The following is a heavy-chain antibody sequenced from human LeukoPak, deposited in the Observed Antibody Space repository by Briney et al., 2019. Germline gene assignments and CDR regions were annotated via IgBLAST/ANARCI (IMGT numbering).Heavy chain of an antibody. CDR1: GASISSNDDY. CDR3: ARVRTYSSSWLASDYFDY. D-gene: IGHD6-13*01. J-gene: IGHJ4*02. CDR2: ISYSGNT. V-gene: IGHV4-39*02. Sequence: SETLCLTCTVSGASISSNDDYWGWIRQPPGKGLEWIGSISYSGNTYYNPSLRSRVTISVDTSKNHFSLQLSSVTATDSAVYYCARVRTYSSSWLASDYFDYWGQGILVSVSS.